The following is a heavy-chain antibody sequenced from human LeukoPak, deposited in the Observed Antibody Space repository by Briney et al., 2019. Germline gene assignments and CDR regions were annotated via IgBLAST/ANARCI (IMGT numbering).Heavy chain of an antibody. Sequence: SETLSLTCTVSGGPISSYHWSWIRQPPGKALEGIGYIYYSWSTNYNPSLKSRVTISVDTSKNQFSLKLSSVTAADTAVYYCARELYYYGSGSYSTYNWFDPWGQGTLVTVSS. J-gene: IGHJ5*02. D-gene: IGHD3-10*01. V-gene: IGHV4-59*01. CDR1: GGPISSYH. CDR2: IYYSWST. CDR3: ARELYYYGSGSYSTYNWFDP.